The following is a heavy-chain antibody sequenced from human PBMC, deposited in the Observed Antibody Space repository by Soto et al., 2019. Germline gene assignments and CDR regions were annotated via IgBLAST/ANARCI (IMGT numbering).Heavy chain of an antibody. V-gene: IGHV1-58*01. CDR2: IVVGSRNT. CDR1: LFTFTSSA. J-gene: IGHJ6*02. CDR3: AADDRSQYYYYGMDL. Sequence: GASVKVSCKASLFTFTSSAVQWLRQARGQRREWRGGIVVGSRNTKFAQKFQERVTITRDMSNSTAYMELTRLRSEDTAVYYCAADDRSQYYYYGMDLWGQGTPVTVSS. D-gene: IGHD3-16*02.